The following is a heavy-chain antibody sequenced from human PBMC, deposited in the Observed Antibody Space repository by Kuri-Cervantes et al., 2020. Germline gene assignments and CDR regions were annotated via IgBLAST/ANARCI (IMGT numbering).Heavy chain of an antibody. CDR1: GYNFTSYG. Sequence: ASVKVSCKASGYNFTSYGISWVRQAPGQGLEWMGWISAYNGNTNYAQRLQGRVTMTTDTSTSTAYMELRSLRSDDTAVYYCASKRQVVVAATNYYYYGMDVWGQGTTVTVSS. CDR3: ASKRQVVVAATNYYYYGMDV. V-gene: IGHV1-18*01. D-gene: IGHD2-15*01. CDR2: ISAYNGNT. J-gene: IGHJ6*02.